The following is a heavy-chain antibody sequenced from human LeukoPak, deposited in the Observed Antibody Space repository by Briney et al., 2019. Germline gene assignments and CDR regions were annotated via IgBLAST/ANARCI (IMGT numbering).Heavy chain of an antibody. J-gene: IGHJ4*02. CDR1: GYSFTSYW. Sequence: GESLKISCKGSGYSFTSYWIGWVRQMPGKGLEWMGIIYPGDSDTRYSPSFQGQVTISADKSISTAYLQWSSLKASDTAMYYCARVPRLPRVFYGSGSYYNGAFDYWGQGTLVTVSS. D-gene: IGHD3-10*01. CDR2: IYPGDSDT. CDR3: ARVPRLPRVFYGSGSYYNGAFDY. V-gene: IGHV5-51*01.